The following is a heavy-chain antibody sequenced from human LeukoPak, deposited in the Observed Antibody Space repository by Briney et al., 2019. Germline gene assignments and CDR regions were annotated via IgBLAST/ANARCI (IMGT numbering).Heavy chain of an antibody. CDR2: IKEDGSDK. Sequence: GGSLRPSCEPSGFTFRNYWVTWARRAPGKALKWLPNIKEDGSDKNYVDSVRGRFTISRDNAKNALYLQMNSLRAEDTAVYYCGREIPGGTTSLDCWGQGTVVTVSS. D-gene: IGHD1-7*01. CDR1: GFTFRNYW. V-gene: IGHV3-7*04. CDR3: GREIPGGTTSLDC. J-gene: IGHJ4*02.